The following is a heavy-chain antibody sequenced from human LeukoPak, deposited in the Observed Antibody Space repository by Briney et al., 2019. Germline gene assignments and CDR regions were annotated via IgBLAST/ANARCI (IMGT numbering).Heavy chain of an antibody. CDR2: IYTSGST. CDR3: ARVNPYSGSYGPSYFDY. Sequence: PSETLSLTCTVSGGSISSGSYYWRWIRQPAGTGLEWIGRIYTSGSTNYNPSLKSRVTISVDTSKNQFSLKLSSVTAADTAVYYCARVNPYSGSYGPSYFDYWGQGTLVTVSS. CDR1: GGSISSGSYY. J-gene: IGHJ4*02. D-gene: IGHD1-26*01. V-gene: IGHV4-61*02.